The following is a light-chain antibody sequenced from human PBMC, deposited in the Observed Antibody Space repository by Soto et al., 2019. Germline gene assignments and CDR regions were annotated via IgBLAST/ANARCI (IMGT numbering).Light chain of an antibody. Sequence: DIVMTQSPDSLAVSLGERATINCKSSQGVLYSSNNKNYLAWYQQKPGQPPTLLIYWASTRESGVPDRFSGSGSATDFTLTISRLQAEDVAVYDCQQYYSTPITFGQGTRLEIK. CDR1: QGVLYSSNNKNY. V-gene: IGKV4-1*01. J-gene: IGKJ5*01. CDR2: WAS. CDR3: QQYYSTPIT.